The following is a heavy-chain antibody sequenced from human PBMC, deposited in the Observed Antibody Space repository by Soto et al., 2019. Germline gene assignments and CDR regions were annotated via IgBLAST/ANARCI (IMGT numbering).Heavy chain of an antibody. Sequence: QVQLVESGGGVVQPGRSLRLSCAASGFTFSSYAMHWVRQAPGKGLEWVAVITYDGSNKYYADSVKGRFTISRDNSKNTLYLQLNSLRAEDTAVYYCARDLSTVVKRGLFDYWGQGTLVTVSS. CDR3: ARDLSTVVKRGLFDY. CDR1: GFTFSSYA. V-gene: IGHV3-30-3*01. CDR2: ITYDGSNK. J-gene: IGHJ4*02. D-gene: IGHD4-17*01.